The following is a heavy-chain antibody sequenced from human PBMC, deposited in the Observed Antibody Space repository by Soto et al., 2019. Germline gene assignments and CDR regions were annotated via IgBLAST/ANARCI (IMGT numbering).Heavy chain of an antibody. V-gene: IGHV4-39*01. CDR1: GGSISSSSYY. CDR2: IYYSGST. J-gene: IGHJ4*02. Sequence: QLQLQESGPGLVKPSETLSLTCTVSGGSISSSSYYWGWIRQPPGKGLEWIGSIYYSGSTYYNPSLKSRVTISVDTSKNQFSLKLSSVTAADTAVYYCAKTGDIVVVVAATLHYFDYWGQGTLVTVSS. CDR3: AKTGDIVVVVAATLHYFDY. D-gene: IGHD2-15*01.